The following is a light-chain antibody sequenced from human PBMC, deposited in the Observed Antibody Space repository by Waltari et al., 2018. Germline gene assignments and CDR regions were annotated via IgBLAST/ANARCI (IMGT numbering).Light chain of an antibody. V-gene: IGKV3-15*01. CDR3: QHYNIWPPLT. Sequence: ETVMTQSPATLSVSPGERATLSCRASQSVSSNLAWYQPTPGQAPRLLIYGASIRATGIPARFSGSGSGTEFTLTISSLQSEDFAVYYCQHYNIWPPLTFGGGTKVEIK. CDR1: QSVSSN. J-gene: IGKJ4*01. CDR2: GAS.